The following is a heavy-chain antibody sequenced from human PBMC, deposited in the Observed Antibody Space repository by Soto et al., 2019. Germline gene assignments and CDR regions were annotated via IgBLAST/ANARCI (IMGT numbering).Heavy chain of an antibody. CDR3: AKSLTIFGVVTPFWFDP. Sequence: PGGSLRLSCAAPGFTFSSYAMSWVRQAPGKGLEWVSAISGSGGSTYYADSVKGRFTISRDNSKNTLYLQMNSLRAEDTAVYYCAKSLTIFGVVTPFWFDPWGQGTLVTVSS. D-gene: IGHD3-3*01. V-gene: IGHV3-23*01. CDR1: GFTFSSYA. CDR2: ISGSGGST. J-gene: IGHJ5*02.